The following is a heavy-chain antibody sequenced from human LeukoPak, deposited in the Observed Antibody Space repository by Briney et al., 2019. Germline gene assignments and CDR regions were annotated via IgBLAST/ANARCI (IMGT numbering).Heavy chain of an antibody. CDR3: AKDVDCSGGNCFSSYYGMDV. Sequence: SGGSLRLSCAASGFTFSTYAMRWVRQAPGKGLEWVSTIGATTYYADSVRGRFTISRDNSKNTLFLQMNTLRAEDTAIYYCAKDVDCSGGNCFSSYYGMDVWGQGTTVTVSS. J-gene: IGHJ6*02. V-gene: IGHV3-23*01. CDR1: GFTFSTYA. CDR2: IGATT. D-gene: IGHD2-15*01.